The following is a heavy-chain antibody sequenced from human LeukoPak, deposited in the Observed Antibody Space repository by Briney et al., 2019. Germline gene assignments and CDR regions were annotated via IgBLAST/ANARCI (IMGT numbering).Heavy chain of an antibody. CDR2: ISNDGANK. V-gene: IGHV3-30-3*01. CDR1: GFTFNNSP. D-gene: IGHD6-13*01. J-gene: IGHJ4*02. Sequence: GGSLRLSCAASGFTFNNSPMHWVRQAPGKGLEWVSLISNDGANKYYADSVRGRFTISRDNSKNTLYLQMNSLRPEDTAVYYCARDSSAAAADYYFDYWGQGTLVTVSS. CDR3: ARDSSAAAADYYFDY.